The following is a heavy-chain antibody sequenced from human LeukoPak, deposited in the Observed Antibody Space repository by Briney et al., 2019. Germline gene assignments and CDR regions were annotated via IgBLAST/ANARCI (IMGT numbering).Heavy chain of an antibody. J-gene: IGHJ4*02. V-gene: IGHV4-39*01. CDR1: GGSISSSSYY. CDR2: IYYSGST. D-gene: IGHD3-10*01. CDR3: ARQRAVLLWFGEDPFDY. Sequence: PSETLSLTCTVSGGSISSSSYYWGWIRQPPGKGLEWIGSIYYSGSTHYNPSLKSRVTIPVDTSKNQFSLKLSSVTAADTAVYYCARQRAVLLWFGEDPFDYWGQGTLVTVSS.